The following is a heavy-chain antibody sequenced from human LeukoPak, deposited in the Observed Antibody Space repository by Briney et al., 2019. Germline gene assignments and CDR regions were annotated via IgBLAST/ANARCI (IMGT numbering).Heavy chain of an antibody. V-gene: IGHV1-2*02. D-gene: IGHD2-2*01. CDR2: INPNSGGT. CDR1: GYTFTGYY. J-gene: IGHJ5*02. Sequence: ASVKVSCKASGYTFTGYYMHWVRQAPGQGLEWMGWINPNSGGTNYAQKFQGRVTMTRDTSISTAYMELSRLRSDDTAVYYCARERAHCSSTSCYYDFPVGGWFDPWGQGTLVTVSS. CDR3: ARERAHCSSTSCYYDFPVGGWFDP.